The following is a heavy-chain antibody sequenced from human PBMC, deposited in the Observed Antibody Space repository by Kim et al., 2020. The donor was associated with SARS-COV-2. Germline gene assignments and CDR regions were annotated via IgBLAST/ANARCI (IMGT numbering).Heavy chain of an antibody. CDR3: VRGVDYSSFYYYFN. CDR1: GFTFSDHY. D-gene: IGHD3-22*01. Sequence: GGSLRLSCAASGFTFSDHYMDWVRQAPGKGLEWVGRSRNKVNSYTTEYAASVKGRFTISRDDSKNSLFLQMNSLKSEDTAVYYCVRGVDYSSFYYYFNWGQGTLVTVSS. J-gene: IGHJ4*02. V-gene: IGHV3-72*01. CDR2: SRNKVNSYTT.